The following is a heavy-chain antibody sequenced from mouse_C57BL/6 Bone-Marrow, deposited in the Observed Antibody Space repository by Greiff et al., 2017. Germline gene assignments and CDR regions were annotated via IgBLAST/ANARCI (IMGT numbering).Heavy chain of an antibody. D-gene: IGHD2-5*01. CDR1: GYTFTSYW. Sequence: VQLQQPGAELVMPGASVKLSCKASGYTFTSYWMHWVKQRPGQGLEWIGELDPSDSYTNYNQKFKGKSTLTVDKSSSTAYMQLSSLTSEDSAVYYCALYYSNLDYWGQGTTLTVSS. J-gene: IGHJ2*01. CDR2: LDPSDSYT. CDR3: ALYYSNLDY. V-gene: IGHV1-69*01.